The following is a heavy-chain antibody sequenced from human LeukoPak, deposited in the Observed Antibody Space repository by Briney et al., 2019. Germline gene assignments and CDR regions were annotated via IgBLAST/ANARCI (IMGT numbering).Heavy chain of an antibody. V-gene: IGHV3-7*04. Sequence: GGSLRLSCAESVDTLCIALTNRGRQAPGKGLEWVAMMKEDGTEKYYVDSVRGRFTISRDNAQNSLYLQMTSLRAEDTAVYYCAGGAGYNGFDYWGRGTLVTVSS. D-gene: IGHD5-24*01. CDR3: AGGAGYNGFDY. CDR2: MKEDGTEK. CDR1: VDTLCIAL. J-gene: IGHJ4*02.